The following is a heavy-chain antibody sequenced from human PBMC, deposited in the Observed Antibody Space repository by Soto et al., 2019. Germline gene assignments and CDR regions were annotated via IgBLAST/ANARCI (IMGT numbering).Heavy chain of an antibody. CDR2: ISAYNGNT. J-gene: IGHJ6*02. Sequence: ASVKVSCKASGYTFTSYGISWVRQAPGQGLEWMGWISAYNGNTNYAQKLQGRVTMTTNTSTSTAYMELRSLRSDDTAVYYCARVGRYYDIVTGYWPGGMDVWGQGTTVTVSS. V-gene: IGHV1-18*01. D-gene: IGHD3-9*01. CDR1: GYTFTSYG. CDR3: ARVGRYYDIVTGYWPGGMDV.